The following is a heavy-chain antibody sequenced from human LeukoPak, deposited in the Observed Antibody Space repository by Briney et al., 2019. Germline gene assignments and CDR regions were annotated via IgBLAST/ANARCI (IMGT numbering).Heavy chain of an antibody. V-gene: IGHV3-15*01. Sequence: PGGSLRLSCAASGFTFSNAWMNWVRQAPGKGLEWVGRIKSKTDGGTTDYAAPVKGRFTISRDDSKSTLYLQMDSLKSEDTAMYYCTTVATIVTQNFDYWGRGTLVTVSS. D-gene: IGHD4/OR15-4a*01. CDR3: TTVATIVTQNFDY. CDR2: IKSKTDGGTT. J-gene: IGHJ4*02. CDR1: GFTFSNAW.